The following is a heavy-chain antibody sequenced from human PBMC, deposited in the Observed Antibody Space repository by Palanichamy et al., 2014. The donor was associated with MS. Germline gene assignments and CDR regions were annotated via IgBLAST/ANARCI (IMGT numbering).Heavy chain of an antibody. D-gene: IGHD2-21*01. CDR3: ARAVTTIVAPDY. CDR1: GFPFSTYA. CDR2: ISYDGSYK. Sequence: QVQLVESGGGVVQPGRSLRLSCAASGFPFSTYAMHWVRQAPGKGLEWVAVISYDGSYKYYADSVKGRFTISRDNFKNTLYLQMSSLRAEDTAVYYCARAVTTIVAPDYWGQGTLVTVSS. V-gene: IGHV3-30*04. J-gene: IGHJ4*02.